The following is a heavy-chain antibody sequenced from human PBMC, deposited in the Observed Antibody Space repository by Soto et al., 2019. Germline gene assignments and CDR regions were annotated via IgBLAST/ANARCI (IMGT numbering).Heavy chain of an antibody. V-gene: IGHV4-34*01. CDR1: GGSFSGYY. CDR2: INHSGST. CDR3: ARGYSSSWYDY. D-gene: IGHD6-13*01. Sequence: SETLSLTCAVYGGSFSGYYWSWIRQPPGKGLEWIGEINHSGSTNYNPSLKIRVTISVDTSKNQFSLKLSSVTAADTAVYYCARGYSSSWYDYWGQGTLVTVSS. J-gene: IGHJ4*02.